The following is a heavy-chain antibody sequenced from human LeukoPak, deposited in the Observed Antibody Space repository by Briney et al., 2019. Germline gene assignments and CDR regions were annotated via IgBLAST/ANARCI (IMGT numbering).Heavy chain of an antibody. CDR3: ASQMTTVEPLDY. Sequence: GGSLRLSCAASGFTFSSYWMHWVRHAPGKGLVWVSRINSDGSSTSYADSVKGRFTISRDNAKNTLYLQMNSLRAEDTAVYYCASQMTTVEPLDYWGQGTLVTVSS. CDR2: INSDGSST. D-gene: IGHD4-23*01. V-gene: IGHV3-74*01. CDR1: GFTFSSYW. J-gene: IGHJ4*02.